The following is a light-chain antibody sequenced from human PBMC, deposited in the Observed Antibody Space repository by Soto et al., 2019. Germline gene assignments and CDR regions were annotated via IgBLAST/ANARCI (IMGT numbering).Light chain of an antibody. J-gene: IGLJ1*01. CDR3: CSYAGSFIFV. Sequence: QSVMTQPPSVSAAPGQRVTISCSGSSSNIGGNSVSWYQQLPGTAPKLLIYDVSKRPSGIPDRFFGSKFGNTASLTISGLQAEDEADYYCCSYAGSFIFVFGTGTKLTVL. V-gene: IGLV2-11*01. CDR1: SSNIGGNS. CDR2: DVS.